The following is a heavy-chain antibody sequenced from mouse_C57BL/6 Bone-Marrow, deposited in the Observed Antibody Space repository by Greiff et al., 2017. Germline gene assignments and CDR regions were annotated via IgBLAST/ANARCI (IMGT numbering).Heavy chain of an antibody. V-gene: IGHV1-47*01. J-gene: IGHJ2*01. Sequence: QVQLQQSGAELVKPGASVKLSCKASGYTFTTYPIEWMTQNHGKSLEWIGNFHPSNDDTKYNEKFKGKATLTVEKSSSTVYIALSRLTSDDSAVYYGARGGNYGGYYFDYWGQGTTLTVSS. CDR1: GYTFTTYP. CDR3: ARGGNYGGYYFDY. CDR2: FHPSNDDT. D-gene: IGHD2-1*01.